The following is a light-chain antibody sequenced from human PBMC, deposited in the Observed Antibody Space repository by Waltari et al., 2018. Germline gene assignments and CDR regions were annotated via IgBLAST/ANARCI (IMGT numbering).Light chain of an antibody. CDR2: EAT. Sequence: DIQMTQSPSTLSASVGDRVTITCRASQSIGSWLAGYQQKPGKAPKLLIYEATSLESGVPSRFSASGSGTEFTLTISSLQPDDFATYYCQRYNSYPITFGPGNKVDI. V-gene: IGKV1-5*03. CDR1: QSIGSW. J-gene: IGKJ3*01. CDR3: QRYNSYPIT.